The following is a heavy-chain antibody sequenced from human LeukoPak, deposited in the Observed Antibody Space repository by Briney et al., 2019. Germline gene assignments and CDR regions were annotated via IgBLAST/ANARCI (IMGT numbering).Heavy chain of an antibody. J-gene: IGHJ6*02. CDR3: ARHLTHGNDYYYYGMDV. Sequence: SETLSLTCTVSGGSTSSNSYYWGWIRQPPGKGLEWIGSLYYSGGPYHNPSLKSRVTMSVDTSQNQFSLKLSSVTAADTAVYYCARHLTHGNDYYYYGMDVWGQGTTVTVSS. CDR2: LYYSGGP. V-gene: IGHV4-39*01. CDR1: GGSTSSNSYY. D-gene: IGHD3-9*01.